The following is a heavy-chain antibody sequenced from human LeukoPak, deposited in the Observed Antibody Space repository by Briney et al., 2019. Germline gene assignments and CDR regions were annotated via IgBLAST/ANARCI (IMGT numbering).Heavy chain of an antibody. CDR1: GFTFSSYA. V-gene: IGHV3-23*01. CDR2: ISGSGGST. CDR3: AKWLSQYYFDY. D-gene: IGHD3-22*01. J-gene: IGHJ4*02. Sequence: GASLRLSCAASGFTFSSYAMSWVRQAPGKGLEWVSAISGSGGSTYYADSVKGRLTISRDNSKNTLYLQMNSLRAEDTAVYYCAKWLSQYYFDYWGQGTLVTVSS.